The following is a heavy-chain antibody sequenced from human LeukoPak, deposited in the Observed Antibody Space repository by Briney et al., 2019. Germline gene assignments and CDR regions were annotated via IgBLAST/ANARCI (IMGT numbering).Heavy chain of an antibody. CDR3: ERVWSSGYTKDY. D-gene: IGHD3-22*01. V-gene: IGHV3-48*01. CDR2: ISSSSSTI. Sequence: SGGSLRLSCAASGFTLSSYSIGWVRQAPGKGLEWLSYISSSSSTIYYADSVKGQFTISRDNAKNSVYLQMNSLRAEDTAVYYCERVWSSGYTKDYWGQGTLVTVSS. CDR1: GFTLSSYS. J-gene: IGHJ4*02.